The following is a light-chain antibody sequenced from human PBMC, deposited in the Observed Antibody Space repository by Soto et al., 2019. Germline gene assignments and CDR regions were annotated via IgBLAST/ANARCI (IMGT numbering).Light chain of an antibody. V-gene: IGKV3-11*01. CDR3: QQRSNWPRT. CDR2: DAS. CDR1: QSGSRY. Sequence: EIVLTQSPATLSLSPGERATLSCRASQSGSRYLAWYQQKYGQAPRLLIYDASNRATGIPARFSGSGSGTDFTLTISSLEPEDFAVYYCQQRSNWPRTFGQGTKVELK. J-gene: IGKJ1*01.